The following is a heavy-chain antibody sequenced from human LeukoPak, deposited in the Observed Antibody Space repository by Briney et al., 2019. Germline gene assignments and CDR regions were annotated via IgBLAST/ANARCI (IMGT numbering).Heavy chain of an antibody. CDR1: GGSFSGYY. J-gene: IGHJ6*02. D-gene: IGHD2-2*01. Sequence: SETLSLTRAVYGGSFSGYYWSWIRQPPGKGLEWIGEINHSGSTNYNPSLKSRVTISVDTSKNQFSLKLSSVTAADTAVYYCARGLVPPDIVVVPAARGWYGMDVWGQGTTVTVSS. CDR3: ARGLVPPDIVVVPAARGWYGMDV. V-gene: IGHV4-34*01. CDR2: INHSGST.